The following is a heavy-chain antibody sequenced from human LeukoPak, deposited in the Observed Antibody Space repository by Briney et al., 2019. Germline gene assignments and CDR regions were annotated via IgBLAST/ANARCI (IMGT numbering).Heavy chain of an antibody. J-gene: IGHJ4*02. CDR3: ARAPRWEPIDY. Sequence: GGSLRLSCAASGFTFSSYSMNWVRQAPGKGLEWVSLISSSGSYIYYADSVKGRFTISRDNAKNSLYLQMSSLRAEDTAVFYCARAPRWEPIDYWGQGTLVTVSS. CDR2: ISSSGSYI. CDR1: GFTFSSYS. D-gene: IGHD1-26*01. V-gene: IGHV3-21*01.